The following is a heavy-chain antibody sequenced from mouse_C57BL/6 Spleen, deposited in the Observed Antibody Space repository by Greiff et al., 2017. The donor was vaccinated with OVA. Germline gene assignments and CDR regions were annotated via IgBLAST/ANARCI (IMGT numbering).Heavy chain of an antibody. Sequence: VQLQQPGAELVMPGASVKLSCKASGYTFTSYWMHWVKQRPGQGLEWIGEIDPSDSYTNYNQTFKGKSTLTVDKSSSTAYMQLSSLTSEDSAVYYCARSPSYYGSSYLWYFDVWGTGTTVTVSS. J-gene: IGHJ1*03. CDR2: IDPSDSYT. D-gene: IGHD1-1*01. CDR1: GYTFTSYW. V-gene: IGHV1-69*01. CDR3: ARSPSYYGSSYLWYFDV.